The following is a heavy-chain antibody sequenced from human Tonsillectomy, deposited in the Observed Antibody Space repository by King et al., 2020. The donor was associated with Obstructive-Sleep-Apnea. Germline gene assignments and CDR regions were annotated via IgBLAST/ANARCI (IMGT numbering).Heavy chain of an antibody. D-gene: IGHD1-26*01. CDR3: GRVEAGLSGAVDV. CDR1: GFTFSKFD. J-gene: IGHJ6*02. Sequence: VQLVESGGGLVQPGGSLRPSCEASGFTFSKFDMHWVRQGAGKGLEWVSGIGIAGDTYYADSVKGRFTISRENAKKSLYLQMNNLRAGDTAIYYCGRVEAGLSGAVDVWGQGTTVTVSS. CDR2: IGIAGDT. V-gene: IGHV3-13*01.